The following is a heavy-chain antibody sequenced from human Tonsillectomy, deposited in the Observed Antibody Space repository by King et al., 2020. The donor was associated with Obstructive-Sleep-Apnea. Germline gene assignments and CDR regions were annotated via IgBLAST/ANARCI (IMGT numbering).Heavy chain of an antibody. Sequence: QLVQSGAEVKKPGASVKVSCKASGYTFTSYYMHWVRQAPGQGLEWMGLINPSGGSTSYAQKFQGRVTMTRDTSTSTVYMELSSLGSEDTAVDYWAREGRVVGYCSGGSCYSPAGNDDWGQGTLVTVSS. CDR2: INPSGGST. V-gene: IGHV1-46*03. J-gene: IGHJ4*02. D-gene: IGHD2-15*01. CDR1: GYTFTSYY. CDR3: AREGRVVGYCSGGSCYSPAGNDD.